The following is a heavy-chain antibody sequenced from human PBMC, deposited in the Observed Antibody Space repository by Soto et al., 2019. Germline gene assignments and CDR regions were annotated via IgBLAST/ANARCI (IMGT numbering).Heavy chain of an antibody. CDR1: GGIFSSFS. CDR3: ARGPQLPGATSWLDP. V-gene: IGHV1-69*01. J-gene: IGHJ5*02. CDR2: IIPMTGTP. Sequence: QVQLVQSGAEVKTPGSSVEVSCKASGGIFSSFSITWVRQVPGHGLEWMGGIIPMTGTPNYAEKFQGRLTLTADASTSTAYLVLSSPKSEDTAVYYCARGPQLPGATSWLDPWGQGTVVIVSS. D-gene: IGHD2-2*01.